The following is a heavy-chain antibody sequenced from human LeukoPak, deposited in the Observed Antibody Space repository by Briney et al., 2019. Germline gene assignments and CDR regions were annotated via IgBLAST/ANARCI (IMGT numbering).Heavy chain of an antibody. CDR1: GFTFSSYG. CDR3: ARRAVSGSYYFDY. D-gene: IGHD1-26*01. CDR2: IRYDGSNK. V-gene: IGHV3-30*02. Sequence: PGGSLRLSCAASGFTFSSYGMHWVRQAPGKGLEWVAFIRYDGSNKYYADSVKGRFTISTDNSKNTLYLQMNSLRAEDTAVYYCARRAVSGSYYFDYWGQGTLVTVSS. J-gene: IGHJ4*02.